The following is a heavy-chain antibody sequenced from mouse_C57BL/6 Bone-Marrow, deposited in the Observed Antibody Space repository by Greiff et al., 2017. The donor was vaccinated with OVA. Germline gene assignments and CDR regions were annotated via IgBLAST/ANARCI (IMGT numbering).Heavy chain of an antibody. J-gene: IGHJ2*01. CDR2: IYPRSGNT. V-gene: IGHV1-81*01. CDR3: ARAITTALDY. CDR1: GYTFTSYC. Sequence: VQLVESGAELVRPGASVKLSCKASGYTFTSYCISWVKQRPGQGLEWIGEIYPRSGNTYYNEKFKGKATLTADKSSSTAYMELRSLTSEDSAVYFCARAITTALDYWGQGTTLTVSS. D-gene: IGHD1-1*01.